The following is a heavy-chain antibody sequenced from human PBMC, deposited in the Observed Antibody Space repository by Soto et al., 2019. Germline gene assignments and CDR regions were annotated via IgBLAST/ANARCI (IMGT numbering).Heavy chain of an antibody. CDR1: GFTFSNAW. J-gene: IGHJ4*02. V-gene: IGHV3-15*01. D-gene: IGHD5-18*01. CDR2: IKSKTDGETT. Sequence: GGSLRLSCVASGFTFSNAWMSWVRQAPGKGLEWVGRIKSKTDGETTDYAAPVKGRFNISRDDSKNTLYLQMNSLKTEDTAVYYCTPAVDTAMGVFDYWGQGTLVTVSS. CDR3: TPAVDTAMGVFDY.